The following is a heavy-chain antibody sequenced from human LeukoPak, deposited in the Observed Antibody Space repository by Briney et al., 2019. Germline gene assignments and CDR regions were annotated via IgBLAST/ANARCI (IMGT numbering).Heavy chain of an antibody. J-gene: IGHJ5*02. CDR1: GDSISSYY. V-gene: IGHV4-59*01. Sequence: PSETLSLTCSVSGDSISSYYWSWIRQPPGKGLEWIGYTYYSGSTNYNPSLKSRVTISVDTSKSQFSLKLSSVTAADTAVYYCARTYSSSWYRWFDPWGQGTLVTVSS. CDR2: TYYSGST. D-gene: IGHD6-13*01. CDR3: ARTYSSSWYRWFDP.